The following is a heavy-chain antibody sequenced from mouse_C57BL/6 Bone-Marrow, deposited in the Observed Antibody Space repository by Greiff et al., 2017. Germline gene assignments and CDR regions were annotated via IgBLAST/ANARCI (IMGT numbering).Heavy chain of an antibody. V-gene: IGHV1-72*01. CDR3: AREVFYYYGSSYGNYDFDY. Sequence: QVQLQQPGAELVKPGASVKLSCKASGYTFTSYWMHWVKQRPEQGLEWIGRIDPTGGGTQYNEKFKSKATLTVDKPSRPAYMQLSGLTSEDSAVXCCAREVFYYYGSSYGNYDFDYWGQGTTLTGSS. D-gene: IGHD1-1*01. CDR2: IDPTGGGT. CDR1: GYTFTSYW. J-gene: IGHJ2*01.